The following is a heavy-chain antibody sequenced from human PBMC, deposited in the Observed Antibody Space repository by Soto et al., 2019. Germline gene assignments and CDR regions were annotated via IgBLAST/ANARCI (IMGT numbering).Heavy chain of an antibody. J-gene: IGHJ4*02. CDR2: ITWNSGSK. CDR3: TTTYPNDDSRVVAY. V-gene: IGHV3-9*01. CDR1: GFTFDDYA. Sequence: EVQLVESGGGLVQPGRSLRHSCAASGFTFDDYAMHWVRQPPGKGLEWVSGITWNSGSKDYAVCVKGRFTISRDNRKNSLYLQKNSLRGEDTALYYCTTTYPNDDSRVVAYWGQGTLVTVSS. D-gene: IGHD1-1*01.